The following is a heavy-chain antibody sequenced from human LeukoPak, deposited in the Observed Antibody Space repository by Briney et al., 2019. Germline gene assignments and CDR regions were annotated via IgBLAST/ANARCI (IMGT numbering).Heavy chain of an antibody. J-gene: IGHJ4*02. D-gene: IGHD1-26*01. Sequence: GASAKVSCKASGYTFTNYNMHWVRQAPGQGLEWMGIINPSGGSTNYAQNFQGRVTMTRDTSTSTVYMELSGLRSEDTAVYYCARLVSGTYYDADYWGQGTLVTVSS. V-gene: IGHV1-46*01. CDR3: ARLVSGTYYDADY. CDR1: GYTFTNYN. CDR2: INPSGGST.